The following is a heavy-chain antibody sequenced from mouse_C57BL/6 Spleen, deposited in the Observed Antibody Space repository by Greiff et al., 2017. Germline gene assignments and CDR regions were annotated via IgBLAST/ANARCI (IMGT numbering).Heavy chain of an antibody. CDR2: ISDGGSYT. J-gene: IGHJ3*01. Sequence: EVQRVESGGGLVKPGGSLKLSCAASGFTFSSYAMSWVRQTPEKRLEWVATISDGGSYTYYPDNVKGRFTISRDNAKNNLYLQMSHLKSEDTAMYYCARGYYGSSPWFAYWGQGTLVTVSA. V-gene: IGHV5-4*01. D-gene: IGHD1-1*01. CDR3: ARGYYGSSPWFAY. CDR1: GFTFSSYA.